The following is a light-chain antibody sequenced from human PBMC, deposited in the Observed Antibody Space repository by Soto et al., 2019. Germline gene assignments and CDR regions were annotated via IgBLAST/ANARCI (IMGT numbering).Light chain of an antibody. Sequence: IVMTQSPATLSGSPGAMATLSCRASQNIYTNLAWYQQKPGQAPRLLFYGASTRATGLPARFSGSGSGTEFTLTINSLQAEDSAVYFCQQYYNWPRTFGQGTRLEIK. CDR2: GAS. V-gene: IGKV3-15*01. CDR1: QNIYTN. J-gene: IGKJ5*01. CDR3: QQYYNWPRT.